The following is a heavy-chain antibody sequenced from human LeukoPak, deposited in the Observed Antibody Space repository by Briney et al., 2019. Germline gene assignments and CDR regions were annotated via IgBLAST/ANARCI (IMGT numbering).Heavy chain of an antibody. D-gene: IGHD1-26*01. CDR3: TKNAGRREGWFDP. CDR2: IESDESIR. Sequence: GSLRLSCAASGLTFRRYGMHWVRQTPGKGLEWVAFIESDESIRQYADLVKGRFTISRDNSKNMLYLQMSSLTTEDTAMYYCTKNAGRREGWFDPWGQGTLVTVSS. V-gene: IGHV3-30*02. CDR1: GLTFRRYG. J-gene: IGHJ5*02.